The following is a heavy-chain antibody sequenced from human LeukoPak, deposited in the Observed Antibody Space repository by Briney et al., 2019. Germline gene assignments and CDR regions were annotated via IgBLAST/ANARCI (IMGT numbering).Heavy chain of an antibody. Sequence: PSETLSLTCTVSGGSISSYYWSWIRQPPGKGLEWIGYIYYSGSTNYNPSLKSRVTISADSSKNQFSLKLSSVTATDTAVYYCARHIVGAIYYYGMDVWGQGTTVTVSS. D-gene: IGHD1-26*01. CDR1: GGSISSYY. CDR3: ARHIVGAIYYYGMDV. J-gene: IGHJ6*02. V-gene: IGHV4-59*08. CDR2: IYYSGST.